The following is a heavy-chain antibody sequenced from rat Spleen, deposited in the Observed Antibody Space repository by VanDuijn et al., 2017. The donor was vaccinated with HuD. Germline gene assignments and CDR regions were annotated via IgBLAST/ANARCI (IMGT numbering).Heavy chain of an antibody. V-gene: IGHV5-31*01. Sequence: EVQLVESGGGLVEPGRSLKLSCVASGFTFNNYWMTWIRQAPGKGLEWVASIIDTGGRTYYPDSVKGRFTISRDNAKSTLYLQMNSLRSEDTATYYCIREDWVFDYWGQGVMVTVSS. D-gene: IGHD5-1*01. J-gene: IGHJ2*01. CDR3: IREDWVFDY. CDR1: GFTFNNYW. CDR2: IIDTGGRT.